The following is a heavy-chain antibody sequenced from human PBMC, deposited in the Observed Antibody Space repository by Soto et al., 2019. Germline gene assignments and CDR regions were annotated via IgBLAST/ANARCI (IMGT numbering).Heavy chain of an antibody. J-gene: IGHJ3*02. V-gene: IGHV2-5*01. CDR2: INWNDDE. CDR1: GFSLSTRGVG. CDR3: AHRHDLGGFDI. D-gene: IGHD2-15*01. Sequence: SGPTLVNPTQTLTLTCTFSGFSLSTRGVGVGWIRQPPGKALEWLALINWNDDERYSPSLKDRLTITKDTSKNHVVLTMTNVDPVDTATYYCAHRHDLGGFDIWGQGTMVTVS.